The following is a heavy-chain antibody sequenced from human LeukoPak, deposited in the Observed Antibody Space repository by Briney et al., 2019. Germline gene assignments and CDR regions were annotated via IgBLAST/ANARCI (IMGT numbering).Heavy chain of an antibody. D-gene: IGHD4-17*01. CDR2: ISAYNGNT. CDR1: GYTFTSYG. V-gene: IGHV1-18*01. CDR3: ATAYGDYRSTHFDY. J-gene: IGHJ4*02. Sequence: ASVKVSCKASGYTFTSYGISWVRQAPGQGLEWMGWISAYNGNTNYAQKFQGRVTMTEDTSTDTAYMELSSLRSEDTAVYYCATAYGDYRSTHFDYWGQGTLVTVSS.